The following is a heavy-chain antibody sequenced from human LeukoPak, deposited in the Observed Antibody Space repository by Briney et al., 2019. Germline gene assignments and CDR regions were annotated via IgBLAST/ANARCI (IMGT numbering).Heavy chain of an antibody. CDR3: AREGHTSGRTAAFDF. V-gene: IGHV3-23*01. J-gene: IGHJ4*02. CDR1: GFTFSSYA. D-gene: IGHD6-19*01. CDR2: ISGSGGST. Sequence: GGSLRLSCAASGFTFSSYAMSWVRQAPGKGLEWVSAISGSGGSTYYADSVKGRFTISRDNSENTVYLQMNSLRHDDAAVYFCAREGHTSGRTAAFDFWGRGTLVTVSS.